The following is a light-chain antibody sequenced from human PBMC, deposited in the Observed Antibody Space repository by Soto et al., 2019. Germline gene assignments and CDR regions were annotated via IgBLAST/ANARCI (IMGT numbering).Light chain of an antibody. V-gene: IGKV1-5*01. J-gene: IGKJ1*01. CDR3: QQYNSYSRT. CDR1: QSISSW. CDR2: DAS. Sequence: IHMTHSPSTLSASVVYRVSVTFRASQSISSWLAWYQQKPGKAPKLLIHDASSLQSGVPSRFSGSGSGTEFTLTISSLQPDDFATYYCQQYNSYSRTFGQGTKVDIK.